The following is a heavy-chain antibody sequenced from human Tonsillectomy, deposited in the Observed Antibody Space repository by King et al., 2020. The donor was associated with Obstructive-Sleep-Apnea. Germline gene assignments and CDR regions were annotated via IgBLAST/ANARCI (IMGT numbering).Heavy chain of an antibody. J-gene: IGHJ4*02. Sequence: VQLVESGGGVVQPGGSLRLSCAASGFTFSSYGMHWVRQAPGKGLEWVAFIRYDGSNKYYADSVKGRFPISRDNSKHTLYLQMNSLRAEDTAVYYCAKGVKWIQLWFSPYYFDYWGQGTLVTVSS. CDR1: GFTFSSYG. CDR2: IRYDGSNK. CDR3: AKGVKWIQLWFSPYYFDY. D-gene: IGHD5-18*01. V-gene: IGHV3-30*02.